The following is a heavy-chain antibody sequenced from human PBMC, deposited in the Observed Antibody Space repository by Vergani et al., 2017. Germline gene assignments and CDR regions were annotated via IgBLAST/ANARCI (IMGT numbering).Heavy chain of an antibody. CDR2: ISAYNGNT. CDR3: ARDRWRGLRVATRRQFGAFDI. Sequence: QVQLVQSGAEVKKPGASVKVSCKASGYTFTSYGISWVRQAPGQGLEWMGWISAYNGNTNYAQKLQGRVTMTTDTSTSTAYMELRSLRSDDTAVYYCARDRWRGLRVATRRQFGAFDIWGQGTMVTVSS. CDR1: GYTFTSYG. D-gene: IGHD5-12*01. J-gene: IGHJ3*02. V-gene: IGHV1-18*01.